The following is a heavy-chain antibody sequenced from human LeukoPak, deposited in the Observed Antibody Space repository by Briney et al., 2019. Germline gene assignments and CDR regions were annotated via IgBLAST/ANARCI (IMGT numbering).Heavy chain of an antibody. J-gene: IGHJ4*02. CDR2: ISGGSGNT. Sequence: GGSLRLSCAASGFTFRNYAMSWVRQAPGKGLEWVSLISGGSGNTYYVDSVKGRFTISRDNSKNTLYVQMTSLRAEDTAIYYCAKGSDYYGSVTSKKTDWGQGTLVTVSS. V-gene: IGHV3-23*01. CDR3: AKGSDYYGSVTSKKTD. CDR1: GFTFRNYA. D-gene: IGHD3-10*01.